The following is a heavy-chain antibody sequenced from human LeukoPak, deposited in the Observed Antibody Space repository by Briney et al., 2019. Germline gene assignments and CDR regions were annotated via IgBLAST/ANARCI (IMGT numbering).Heavy chain of an antibody. D-gene: IGHD3-10*01. Sequence: SETLSLTCTVSGGSISSSSYYWGWIRQPPGKGLEWIGSIYYSGSTYYNPSLKSRVTISVDTSKNQFSLKLSSVTAADTAVYYCARHRGGGPYGSGRMYNWFDPWGQGTLVTVSS. J-gene: IGHJ5*02. CDR2: IYYSGST. CDR3: ARHRGGGPYGSGRMYNWFDP. V-gene: IGHV4-39*01. CDR1: GGSISSSSYY.